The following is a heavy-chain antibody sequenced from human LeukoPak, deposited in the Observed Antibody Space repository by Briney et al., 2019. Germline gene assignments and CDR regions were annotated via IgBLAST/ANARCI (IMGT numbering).Heavy chain of an antibody. V-gene: IGHV3-15*01. CDR1: GFTFSNAW. CDR3: TRRYNYDSSGYYYVRDAFDI. Sequence: GGSLRLSCTDSGFTFSNAWMNWVRQTPGKGLEWIALIKSKTDGGTTDYAAPVKGRFTISRDDSRSIAYLQMNSLKTEDTAVYYCTRRYNYDSSGYYYVRDAFDIWGQGTMVTVSS. CDR2: IKSKTDGGTT. J-gene: IGHJ3*02. D-gene: IGHD3-22*01.